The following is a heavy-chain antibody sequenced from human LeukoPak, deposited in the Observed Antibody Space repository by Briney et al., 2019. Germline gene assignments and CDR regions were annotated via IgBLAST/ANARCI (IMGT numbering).Heavy chain of an antibody. CDR2: IYYSGST. V-gene: IGHV4-31*03. Sequence: SQTLSLTCTVSGGSISSGGYYWSWIRQHPGKGLEWIGYIYYSGSTYYNPSLKSRVTISVDTSKNQFSLKLSSVTAADTAVYYCARRGNVGNSNPTLDYWGQGTLVTVSS. CDR1: GGSISSGGYY. CDR3: ARRGNVGNSNPTLDY. J-gene: IGHJ4*02. D-gene: IGHD4-23*01.